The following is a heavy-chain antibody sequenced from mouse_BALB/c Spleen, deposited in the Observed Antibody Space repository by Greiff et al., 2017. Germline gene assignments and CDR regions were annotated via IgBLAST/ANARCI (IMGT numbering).Heavy chain of an antibody. CDR3: NGITTVVARAAY. V-gene: IGHV14-4*02. Sequence: VQLQQSGAELVRSGASVKLSCTASGFNIKDYYMHWVKQRPEQGLEWIGWIDPENGDTEYAPKFQGKATMTADTSSNTAYLQLSSLTSEDTAVYYCNGITTVVARAAYWGQGTLVTVSA. CDR2: IDPENGDT. J-gene: IGHJ3*01. D-gene: IGHD1-1*01. CDR1: GFNIKDYY.